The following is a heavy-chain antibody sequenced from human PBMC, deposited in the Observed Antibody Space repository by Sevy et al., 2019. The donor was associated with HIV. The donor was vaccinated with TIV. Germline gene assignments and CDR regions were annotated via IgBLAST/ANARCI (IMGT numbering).Heavy chain of an antibody. CDR3: ARDQRARGLSAFDI. D-gene: IGHD3-16*02. J-gene: IGHJ3*02. CDR2: INSDGSST. Sequence: GGSLRLSCAASGFTFSSYWMHWVRQAPGKGLVWVSRINSDGSSTSYANSVKGRFTISRDNAKNTLYLQMNSLKAEDTAVYYGARDQRARGLSAFDIWGQGTMVTVSS. CDR1: GFTFSSYW. V-gene: IGHV3-74*01.